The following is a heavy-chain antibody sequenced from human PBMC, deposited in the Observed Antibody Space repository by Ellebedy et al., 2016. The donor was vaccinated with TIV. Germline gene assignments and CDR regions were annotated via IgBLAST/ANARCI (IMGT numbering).Heavy chain of an antibody. CDR2: IKQDGSER. J-gene: IGHJ4*02. D-gene: IGHD1/OR15-1a*01. V-gene: IGHV3-7*01. Sequence: GESLKISCAASGFKFSSYWMSWVRQVPGKGLEWVASIKQDGSERPCVDSVEGRFTISRDNVKNSLYLQMSSLSAEDTAVYYCARDQGWAAAGTTRFDYWGPGTLVTVSS. CDR3: ARDQGWAAAGTTRFDY. CDR1: GFKFSSYW.